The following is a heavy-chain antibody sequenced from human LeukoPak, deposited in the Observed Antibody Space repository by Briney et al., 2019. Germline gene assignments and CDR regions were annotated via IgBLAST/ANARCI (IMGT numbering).Heavy chain of an antibody. D-gene: IGHD6-19*01. CDR2: IGWDGSST. J-gene: IGHJ4*02. CDR3: AKDNGSCSGCGYFDY. CDR1: GFTFDDYT. Sequence: GGSLRLSCAASGFTFDDYTMHWVRQVPGKGLEWVSLIGWDGSSTSYADSMKGRFTISRDNAKNSLYLQMNSLRAEDMALYYCAKDNGSCSGCGYFDYWGQGTLVTVSS. V-gene: IGHV3-43*01.